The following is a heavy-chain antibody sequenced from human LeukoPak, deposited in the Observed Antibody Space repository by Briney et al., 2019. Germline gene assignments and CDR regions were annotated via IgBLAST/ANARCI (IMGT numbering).Heavy chain of an antibody. J-gene: IGHJ4*02. CDR2: IIPILGIA. V-gene: IGHV1-69*04. D-gene: IGHD3-10*01. CDR1: GGTFSSYA. CDR3: ARDAVPYYYGSGSHYTFDY. Sequence: GSSVKVSCKASGGTFSSYASSWVRQAPGQGLEWMGRIIPILGIANYAQKFQGRVTITADKSTSTAYMELSSLRSEDTAVYYCARDAVPYYYGSGSHYTFDYWGQGTLVTVSS.